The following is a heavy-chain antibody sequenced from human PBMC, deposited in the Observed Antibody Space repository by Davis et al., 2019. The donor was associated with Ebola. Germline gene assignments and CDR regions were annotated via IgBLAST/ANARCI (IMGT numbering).Heavy chain of an antibody. Sequence: SETLSLTCAVYGGSFSGYYWSWIRQPPGKGLEWIGSFYYSGSTYYSPSLKSRVIISLDTSKNQFSLKVRSITAADTTIYYCARHGPGGLWSRLKSYFDPWGQGTLVTVSS. CDR3: ARHGPGGLWSRLKSYFDP. CDR1: GGSFSGYY. J-gene: IGHJ5*02. CDR2: FYYSGST. D-gene: IGHD3-3*01. V-gene: IGHV4-34*01.